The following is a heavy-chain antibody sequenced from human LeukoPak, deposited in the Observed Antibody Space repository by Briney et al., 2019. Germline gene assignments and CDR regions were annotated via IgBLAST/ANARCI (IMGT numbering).Heavy chain of an antibody. D-gene: IGHD4-17*01. Sequence: PGGSLRLSCAASGFIFSSYAMNWVRQAPGKGREWVSSISGSGSYIHYADSMKGRFTISRDNGKKSVYLHMSRLRAEDTAVYYCARGLGSGDYVANAFDFWGRGTTVSVS. V-gene: IGHV3-21*01. CDR3: ARGLGSGDYVANAFDF. J-gene: IGHJ3*01. CDR2: ISGSGSYI. CDR1: GFIFSSYA.